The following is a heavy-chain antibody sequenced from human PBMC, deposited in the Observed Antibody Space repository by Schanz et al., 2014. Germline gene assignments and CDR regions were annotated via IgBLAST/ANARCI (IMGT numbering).Heavy chain of an antibody. V-gene: IGHV3-30-3*01. Sequence: QVQLVESGGGVVQPGRSLRLSCAASGFTFSSYAMHWVRQAPGKGLEWVAVISYDGRNKYYADSVKGRFTISRDNSKNTLYLQMNSLRAEDTAVYYCARDLDGYDGAGRGFDPWGQGTLVTVSS. CDR2: ISYDGRNK. CDR1: GFTFSSYA. CDR3: ARDLDGYDGAGRGFDP. J-gene: IGHJ5*02. D-gene: IGHD2-15*01.